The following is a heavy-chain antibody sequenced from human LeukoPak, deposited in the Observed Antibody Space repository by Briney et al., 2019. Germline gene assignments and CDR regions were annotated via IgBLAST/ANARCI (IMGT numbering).Heavy chain of an antibody. Sequence: ASVKLSFTSSGSTVTIYGVSWVRQAPGQGLEWMGWISAYNGDTNYAQKLQGRVTMTTDTSTSTAYMELRSLRSDDTAVYYCARDGQQQPYYFDYWGQGTLVTVSS. CDR1: GSTVTIYG. CDR2: ISAYNGDT. V-gene: IGHV1-18*01. CDR3: ARDGQQQPYYFDY. J-gene: IGHJ4*02. D-gene: IGHD6-13*01.